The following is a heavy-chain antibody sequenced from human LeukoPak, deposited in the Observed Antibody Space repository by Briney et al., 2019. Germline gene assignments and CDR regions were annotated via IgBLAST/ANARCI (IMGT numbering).Heavy chain of an antibody. V-gene: IGHV4-59*01. Sequence: PSETLSLTCTVSGGSISSYYWSWIRQPPGKGLEWIGYIYYSGSTNYNPSLKSRVTISVDTSKNQSSLKLSSVTAADTAVYYCAREVVRGVLYYFDYWGQGTLVTVSS. D-gene: IGHD3-10*01. J-gene: IGHJ4*02. CDR2: IYYSGST. CDR3: AREVVRGVLYYFDY. CDR1: GGSISSYY.